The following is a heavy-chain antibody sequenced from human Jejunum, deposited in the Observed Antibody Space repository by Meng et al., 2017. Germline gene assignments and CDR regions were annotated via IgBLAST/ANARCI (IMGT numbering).Heavy chain of an antibody. CDR3: ARDSDTSGRHWFYDL. D-gene: IGHD6-19*01. J-gene: IGHJ2*01. CDR2: VRSDGSDK. V-gene: IGHV3-33*01. Sequence: GGSLRLSCAASGFTFSYYGMHWVRQAPGKGLEWVAAVRSDGSDKYYAESVKGRFTISRDDSENTLFLQVSSLRAEDTALYYCARDSDTSGRHWFYDLWGRGNLVTVSS. CDR1: GFTFSYYG.